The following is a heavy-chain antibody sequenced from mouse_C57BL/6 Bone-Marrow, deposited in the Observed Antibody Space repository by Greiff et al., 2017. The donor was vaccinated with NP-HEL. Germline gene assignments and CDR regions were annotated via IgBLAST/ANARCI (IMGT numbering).Heavy chain of an antibody. CDR2: ISDGGSYT. CDR3: ARSSTVVPGDY. J-gene: IGHJ4*01. V-gene: IGHV5-4*01. Sequence: DVQLVESGGGLVKPGGSLKLSCAASGFTFSSYAMSWVRQTPEKRLEWVATISDGGSYTYYPDNVKGRFTISRDNAKNNLYLQMSHLKSEDTAMYYCARSSTVVPGDYWGQGTSVTVSS. D-gene: IGHD1-1*01. CDR1: GFTFSSYA.